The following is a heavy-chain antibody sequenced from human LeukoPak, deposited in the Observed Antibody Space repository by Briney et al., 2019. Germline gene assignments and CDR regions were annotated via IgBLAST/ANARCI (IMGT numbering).Heavy chain of an antibody. V-gene: IGHV3-21*01. CDR3: ARDRAPYCGGDCYSVGLDAFDI. J-gene: IGHJ3*02. Sequence: GGSLRLSCAASGFTFSSYSMNWVRQAPGKGLEWVSSISSSSSYIYYADSVKGRFTISRDNAKNSLYLQMNSLRAEDTAVYYCARDRAPYCGGDCYSVGLDAFDIWGQGTMVTVSS. CDR1: GFTFSSYS. CDR2: ISSSSSYI. D-gene: IGHD2-21*01.